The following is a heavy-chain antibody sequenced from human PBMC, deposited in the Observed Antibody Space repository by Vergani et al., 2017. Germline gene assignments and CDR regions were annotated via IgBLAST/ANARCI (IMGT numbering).Heavy chain of an antibody. D-gene: IGHD5-18*01. J-gene: IGHJ6*03. V-gene: IGHV1-46*01. CDR3: ARGDTAMANYYYYYMDV. CDR1: GYTFTSYY. CDR2: INPSGGST. Sequence: QVQLVQSGAEVKKPGASVEVSCKASGYTFTSYYMHWVRQAPGQGLEWMGIINPSGGSTSYAQKFQGRVTMTRDTSTSTVYMELSSLRSEDTAVYYCARGDTAMANYYYYYMDVWGKGTTVTVSS.